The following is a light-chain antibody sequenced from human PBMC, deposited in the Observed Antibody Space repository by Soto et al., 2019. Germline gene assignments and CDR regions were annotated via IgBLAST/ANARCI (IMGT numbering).Light chain of an antibody. CDR3: TSYAGTNNPYV. CDR1: SSDVGDYNY. V-gene: IGLV2-8*01. J-gene: IGLJ1*01. CDR2: EVS. Sequence: QSALTQPPPASGSPGQSVTISCTGTSSDVGDYNYVSWYQQHPGKAPKLMIYEVSKRPSGVPDRFSGSKSGNTASLTVSGLQAEDEADYYCTSYAGTNNPYVFGTGTKLTVL.